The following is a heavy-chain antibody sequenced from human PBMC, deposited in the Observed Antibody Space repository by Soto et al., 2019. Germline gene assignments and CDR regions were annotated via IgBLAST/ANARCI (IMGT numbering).Heavy chain of an antibody. CDR2: LHSDGRTT. V-gene: IGHV3-74*03. J-gene: IGHJ6*02. D-gene: IGHD2-2*02. CDR3: ARELPTTIRGGYYYSYGMDV. CDR1: GFIFSSYW. Sequence: GGSLRLSCAASGFIFSSYWMHWIRQAPGKGLXWVSRLHSDGRTTTYADSVKGRFTISRDNAKNTLYLQMNSLRAEDTAVYYCARELPTTIRGGYYYSYGMDVWGQGTTVTVSS.